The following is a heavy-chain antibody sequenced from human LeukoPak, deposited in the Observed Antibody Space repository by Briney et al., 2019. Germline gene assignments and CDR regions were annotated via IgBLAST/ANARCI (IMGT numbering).Heavy chain of an antibody. CDR3: ARVAGEREAGTYYYYYMDV. V-gene: IGHV1-69*05. J-gene: IGHJ6*03. CDR1: GGTFSSYV. D-gene: IGHD6-19*01. Sequence: SVKVSCKASGGTFSSYVISWVRQAPGQGLEWMGGIIPIFGTANYAQKFQGRVTITTDESTSTAYMELSSLRSEDTAVYYCARVAGEREAGTYYYYYMDVWGKGTTVTVSS. CDR2: IIPIFGTA.